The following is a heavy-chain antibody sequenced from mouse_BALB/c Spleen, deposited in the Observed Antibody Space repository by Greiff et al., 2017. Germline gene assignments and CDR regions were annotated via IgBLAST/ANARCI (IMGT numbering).Heavy chain of an antibody. D-gene: IGHD1-1*01. CDR2: INSNGGST. Sequence: EVKLQESGGGLVQPGGSLKLSCAASGFTFSSYGMSWVRQTPDKRLELVATINSNGGSTYYPDSVKGRFTISRDNAKNTLYLQMSSLKSEDTAMYYCARDLLLRYWYFDVWGAGTTVTVSS. V-gene: IGHV5-6-3*01. J-gene: IGHJ1*01. CDR3: ARDLLLRYWYFDV. CDR1: GFTFSSYG.